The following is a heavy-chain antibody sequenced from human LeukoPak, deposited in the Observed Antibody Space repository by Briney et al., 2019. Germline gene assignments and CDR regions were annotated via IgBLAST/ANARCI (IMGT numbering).Heavy chain of an antibody. D-gene: IGHD5-18*01. CDR1: GGSISSSNW. Sequence: SETLSLTCAVSGGSISSSNWWSWVRQPPGKGLEWIGEIYHSGSTNYNPSLKSRVTISVDTSKNQFSLKLSSVTAADTAVYYCARADGYSYGRFVYWGPGTLVTVSS. CDR3: ARADGYSYGRFVY. V-gene: IGHV4-4*02. CDR2: IYHSGST. J-gene: IGHJ4*02.